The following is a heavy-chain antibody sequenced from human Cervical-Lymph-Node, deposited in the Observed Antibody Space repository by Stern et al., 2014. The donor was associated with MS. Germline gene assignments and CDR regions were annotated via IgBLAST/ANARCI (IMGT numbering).Heavy chain of an antibody. V-gene: IGHV2-70*01. CDR1: GFSLSTSGMC. J-gene: IGHJ4*02. D-gene: IGHD3-10*01. CDR2: IDWDDDK. CDR3: ARIGVTMAAYDY. Sequence: QITLKESGPALVKPTQTLTLTCTFSGFSLSTSGMCVSWIRQPPGKALEWLALIDWDDDKYYSTSLKTRLTISKDTSKNQVVLTMTNMDHVDTATYYCARIGVTMAAYDYWGQGTLVTVSS.